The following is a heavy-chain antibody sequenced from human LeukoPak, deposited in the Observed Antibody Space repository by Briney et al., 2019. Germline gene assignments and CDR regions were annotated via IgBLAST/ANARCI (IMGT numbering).Heavy chain of an antibody. CDR3: ARESPTTVTYFDF. CDR1: GFTVTSNH. V-gene: IGHV3-66*01. CDR2: TYSGGTT. D-gene: IGHD4-17*01. Sequence: GGSLRLSCEASGFTVTSNHMTWVRQAPGKGLEWLSVTYSGGTTYYGDFVKGRFTMSRDSSKNTLNLQLNNLGPEDTAVYYCARESPTTVTYFDFWGQGTLSPSPQ. J-gene: IGHJ4*02.